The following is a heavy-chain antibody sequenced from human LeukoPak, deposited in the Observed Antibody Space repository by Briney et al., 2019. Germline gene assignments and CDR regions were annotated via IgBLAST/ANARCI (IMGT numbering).Heavy chain of an antibody. D-gene: IGHD6-13*01. J-gene: IGHJ4*02. V-gene: IGHV3-30*02. CDR3: AKDRGYSTTWNLFDY. Sequence: GGSLGLSCAASGFTFSSYGMHWVRQAPGKGLEWVAFIRFDGSNKYYADSVKGRFTISRDNSKNTLYLQMNSLRAEDTAVYYCAKDRGYSTTWNLFDYWGQGTLVTVSS. CDR2: IRFDGSNK. CDR1: GFTFSSYG.